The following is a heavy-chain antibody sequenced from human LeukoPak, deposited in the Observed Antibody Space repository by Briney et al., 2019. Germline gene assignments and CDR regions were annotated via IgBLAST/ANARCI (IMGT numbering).Heavy chain of an antibody. V-gene: IGHV1-18*04. CDR2: ISAYNGNT. J-gene: IGHJ4*02. D-gene: IGHD4-17*01. Sequence: ASVKVSCKASGYTFTMYYIHWVRQAPGQGLEWMGWISAYNGNTNYAQKLQGRVTMTTDTTTSTAYMELRSLRSDDTAVYYCARLFTVTTLDYWGQGTLVTVSS. CDR3: ARLFTVTTLDY. CDR1: GYTFTMYY.